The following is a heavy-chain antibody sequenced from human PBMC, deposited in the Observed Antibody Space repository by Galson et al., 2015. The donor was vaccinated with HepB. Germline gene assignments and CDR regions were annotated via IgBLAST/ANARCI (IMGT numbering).Heavy chain of an antibody. D-gene: IGHD3-22*01. CDR3: AHHRGGGYNY. CDR1: GLSHSSSGVG. V-gene: IGHV2-5*02. CDR2: ISWDDDK. Sequence: ALVKPTQTLTLTCTFSGLSHSSSGVGVGWIRQPPGKALEWLALISWDDDKRYSPSLKSRLTVTKDTSKNQVVLTMTNMDPVDTATYFCAHHRGGGYNYWGQGTLVTVSS. J-gene: IGHJ4*02.